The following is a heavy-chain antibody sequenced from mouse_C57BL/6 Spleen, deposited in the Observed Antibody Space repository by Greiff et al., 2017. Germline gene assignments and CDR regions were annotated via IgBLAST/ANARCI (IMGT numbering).Heavy chain of an antibody. CDR1: GYTFTDYE. CDR2: IDPETGGT. D-gene: IGHD4-1*01. V-gene: IGHV1-15*01. CDR3: TRKGLTGHYFAY. J-gene: IGHJ2*01. Sequence: QVQLLQSGAELVRPGASVTLSCKASGYTFTDYEMHWVQQTPVHGLEWIGAIDPETGGTAYTQKFKGKAILTADKSTSTAYMELRSLTSEDSAVYCCTRKGLTGHYFAYWGQGTTLTVSS.